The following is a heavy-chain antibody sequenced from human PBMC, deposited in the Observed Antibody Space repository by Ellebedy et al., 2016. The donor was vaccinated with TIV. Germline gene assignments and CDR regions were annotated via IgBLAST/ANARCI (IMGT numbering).Heavy chain of an antibody. Sequence: GESLKISCAASGFTFNNYAMSWVRQAPGKGLQWVASISSSGQTTYYADSVKGRFTISRDNAKNTLYLQMNSLRAEDTAVYYCARDIPQRPNPARFDPWGQGTLVTVSS. D-gene: IGHD1-1*01. J-gene: IGHJ5*02. CDR3: ARDIPQRPNPARFDP. CDR2: ISSSGQTT. CDR1: GFTFNNYA. V-gene: IGHV3-23*01.